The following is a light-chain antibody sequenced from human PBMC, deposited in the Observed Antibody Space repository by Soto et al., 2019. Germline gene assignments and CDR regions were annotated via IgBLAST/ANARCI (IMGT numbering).Light chain of an antibody. Sequence: EIVLTQSPGTLSLSPGERATLSCRASQSVNSNYLAWHQQKPGQALRLLIYGVSSRATGIPDRFSGSGSGTDFTLTISRLEPEDFAVYYCQQYGNSGVTFGPGTKVDIK. CDR2: GVS. J-gene: IGKJ3*01. CDR3: QQYGNSGVT. CDR1: QSVNSNY. V-gene: IGKV3-20*01.